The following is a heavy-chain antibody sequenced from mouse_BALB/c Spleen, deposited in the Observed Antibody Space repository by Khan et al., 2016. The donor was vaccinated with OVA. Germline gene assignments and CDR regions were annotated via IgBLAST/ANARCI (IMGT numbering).Heavy chain of an antibody. V-gene: IGHV3-2*02. CDR2: ISYSGVT. CDR1: GYSITSGYA. Sequence: EVQLVESGPGLVKPSQSLSLTCTVTGYSITSGYAWNWIRQFPGNKLEWMGYISYSGVTSYTPPLKSRISITRDTSKNQFFLQLNSVTTEDTATDDCARGNCYGYYFDYWGQGTTLTVSS. J-gene: IGHJ2*01. D-gene: IGHD1-1*01. CDR3: ARGNCYGYYFDY.